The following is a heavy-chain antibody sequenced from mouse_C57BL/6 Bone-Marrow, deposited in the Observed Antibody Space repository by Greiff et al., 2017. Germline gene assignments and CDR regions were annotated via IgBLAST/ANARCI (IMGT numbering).Heavy chain of an antibody. V-gene: IGHV10-1*01. CDR2: IRSKSNNYAT. CDR1: GFSFNTYA. CDR3: CRHSYYFDV. Sequence: EVKLMEPGGGLVQPKGSLKLSCAASGFSFNTYAMNWVRQAPGKGLEWVARIRSKSNNYATYYADSVKDRFTISRDDSESMLYLRMQHLKTEDTAFDSCCRHSYYFDVGGTGTTVTVSS. J-gene: IGHJ1*03.